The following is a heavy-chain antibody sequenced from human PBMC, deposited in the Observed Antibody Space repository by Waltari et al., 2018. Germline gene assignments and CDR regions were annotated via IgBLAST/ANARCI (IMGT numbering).Heavy chain of an antibody. Sequence: EVQLVQSGAEGKTPGESLKIPCKVSGSSCTSYCIGWVRQWPGKGLEWMGVINPGDTETRYSPSFQGKVNISSDKAISTAYLQWSSLKASDTARYYCARPEDQAGFGELLYWGQGTLVTVSS. J-gene: IGHJ4*02. V-gene: IGHV5-51*01. CDR2: INPGDTET. CDR3: ARPEDQAGFGELLY. D-gene: IGHD3-10*01. CDR1: GSSCTSYC.